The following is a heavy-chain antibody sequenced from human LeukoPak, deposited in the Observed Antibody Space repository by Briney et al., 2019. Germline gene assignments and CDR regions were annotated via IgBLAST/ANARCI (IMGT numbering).Heavy chain of an antibody. D-gene: IGHD2-15*01. J-gene: IGHJ3*02. CDR2: ISWDGGST. V-gene: IGHV3-43*01. Sequence: PGGSLRLSCAASGFTFDDYTMHWVRQAPGKGLEWVSLISWDGGSTYYADSVKARFTISRDNSKNSLYLQMNSLRTEDTALYYCAKDIGGYCSGGSCYSGGAFDIWGQGTMVTVSS. CDR1: GFTFDDYT. CDR3: AKDIGGYCSGGSCYSGGAFDI.